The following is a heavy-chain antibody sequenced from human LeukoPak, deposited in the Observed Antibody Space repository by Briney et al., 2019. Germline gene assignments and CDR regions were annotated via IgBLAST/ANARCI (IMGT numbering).Heavy chain of an antibody. D-gene: IGHD6-19*01. CDR2: TNRRGST. J-gene: IGHJ6*04. V-gene: IGHV4-34*01. Sequence: SETLSLTCGVSGDSFSSHYWTWLRQPPEKGLEWIGETNRRGSTNYNPSLEGRVTVSADTSRNQLSLSLASVPAADSAVYSCARGLRQGSAWSWGPKEKSYQYMDVWGTGSTVSVSS. CDR3: ARGLRQGSAWSWGPKEKSYQYMDV. CDR1: GDSFSSHY.